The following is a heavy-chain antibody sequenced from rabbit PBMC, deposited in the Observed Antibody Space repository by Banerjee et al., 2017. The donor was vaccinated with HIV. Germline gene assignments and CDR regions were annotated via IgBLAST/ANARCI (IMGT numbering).Heavy chain of an antibody. CDR3: VRAGVYAGSSSYTGFDFNL. CDR2: IDPVFGST. J-gene: IGHJ4*01. Sequence: QEQLVESGGGLVQPGGSLKLSCKASGFSLSSYAMNWVRQAPGKGLEWIGYIDPVFGSTYYASWVNGRFTISRSTSLNTVDLQMTSLTAADTATYFCVRAGVYAGSSSYTGFDFNLWGPGTLVTVS. CDR1: GFSLSSYA. V-gene: IGHV1S47*01. D-gene: IGHD8-1*01.